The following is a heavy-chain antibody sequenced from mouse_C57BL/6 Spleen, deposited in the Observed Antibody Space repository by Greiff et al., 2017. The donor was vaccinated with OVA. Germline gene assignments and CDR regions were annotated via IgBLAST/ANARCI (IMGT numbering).Heavy chain of an antibody. J-gene: IGHJ4*01. CDR3: AQLTGSAMDY. V-gene: IGHV1-69*01. D-gene: IGHD4-1*01. CDR1: GYTFTSYW. CDR2: IDPSDSYT. Sequence: QVQLQQPGAELVMPGASVKLSCKASGYTFTSYWMHWMKQRPGQGLEWIGEIDPSDSYTNYNGKFKGKATLTADKSSSTAYLQLSSLTSEDSAVYFCAQLTGSAMDYWGQGTSVTVSS.